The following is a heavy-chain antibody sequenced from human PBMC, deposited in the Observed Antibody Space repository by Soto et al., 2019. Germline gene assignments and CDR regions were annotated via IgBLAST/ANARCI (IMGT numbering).Heavy chain of an antibody. D-gene: IGHD4-17*01. V-gene: IGHV3-23*01. Sequence: VGSLRLSCAASGFTFSSYAMSWVRQAPGKGLEWVSAISGSGGSTYYADSVKGRFTISRDNSKNTLYLQMNSLRAEDTAVYYCAKAFTATERNWFDPWGQGTLVTVSS. CDR1: GFTFSSYA. CDR2: ISGSGGST. CDR3: AKAFTATERNWFDP. J-gene: IGHJ5*02.